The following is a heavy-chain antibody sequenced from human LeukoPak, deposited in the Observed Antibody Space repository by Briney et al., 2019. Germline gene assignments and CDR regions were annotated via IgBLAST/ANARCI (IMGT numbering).Heavy chain of an antibody. CDR3: ARVSGIAAAEIYAFDI. J-gene: IGHJ3*02. Sequence: KQDGSEKYYVDSVKGRFTISRDNAKNSLYLQMNSLRAEDTAVYYCARVSGIAAAEIYAFDIWGQGTMVTVSS. CDR2: KQDGSEK. V-gene: IGHV3-7*01. D-gene: IGHD6-13*01.